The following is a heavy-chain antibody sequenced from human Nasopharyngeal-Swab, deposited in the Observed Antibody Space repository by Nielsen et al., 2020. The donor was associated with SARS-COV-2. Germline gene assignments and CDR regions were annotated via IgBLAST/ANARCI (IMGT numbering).Heavy chain of an antibody. D-gene: IGHD4-17*01. V-gene: IGHV3-48*03. Sequence: GESLKISCAASGFTFSSYEMNWVRQAPGKGLEWVSYISSSGSTIYYADSVKGRFTISRDNAKNSLYLQMNSLRAEDTAVYYCAREGVYDYGDYGWFDPWGQGTLVTVSS. CDR3: AREGVYDYGDYGWFDP. CDR1: GFTFSSYE. J-gene: IGHJ5*02. CDR2: ISSSGSTI.